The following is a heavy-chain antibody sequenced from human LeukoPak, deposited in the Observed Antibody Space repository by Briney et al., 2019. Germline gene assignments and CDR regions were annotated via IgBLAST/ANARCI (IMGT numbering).Heavy chain of an antibody. Sequence: GGSLRLSCAASGFTFSSYAMSWVRQAPGKGLEWVSAISSSGGSTYYADSVKGRFTISRDNSKNTLYLQMNSLRAEDTAVYYCAKAVGNDFWSGYYYYGMDVWGQGTTVTVSS. CDR2: ISSSGGST. D-gene: IGHD3-3*01. J-gene: IGHJ6*02. V-gene: IGHV3-23*01. CDR3: AKAVGNDFWSGYYYYGMDV. CDR1: GFTFSSYA.